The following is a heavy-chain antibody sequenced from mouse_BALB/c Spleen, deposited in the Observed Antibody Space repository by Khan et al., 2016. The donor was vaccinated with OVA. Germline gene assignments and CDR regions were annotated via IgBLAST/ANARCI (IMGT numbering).Heavy chain of an antibody. V-gene: IGHV5-6*01. CDR2: ISTGGDYI. J-gene: IGHJ3*01. Sequence: EVELVESGGDLVKPGGSLKLSCAASGFTFSTYAMSWVRQTPDKRLEWVATISTGGDYIYYPDSVKGRFTISRDNVKNTLYRQMSSLRSEDTAMYYCARHNYGPFAYWGQGTLVTVSA. D-gene: IGHD1-1*01. CDR1: GFTFSTYA. CDR3: ARHNYGPFAY.